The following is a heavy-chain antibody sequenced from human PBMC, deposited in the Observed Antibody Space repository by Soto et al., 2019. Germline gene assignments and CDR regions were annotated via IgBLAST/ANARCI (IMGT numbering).Heavy chain of an antibody. D-gene: IGHD3-22*01. CDR1: GGSISSGGCY. Sequence: QVQLQESGPGLVKRSQTLSLTCTVSGGSISSGGCYWSWIRQHPGKGLEWIGYIYYSGSTYYNPSIKSRVTISVDTSKNQFSLKLSSVTAADTAVYYCARATSDYYDSSGYYSNWFDPWGQGTLVTVSS. CDR3: ARATSDYYDSSGYYSNWFDP. J-gene: IGHJ5*02. V-gene: IGHV4-31*03. CDR2: IYYSGST.